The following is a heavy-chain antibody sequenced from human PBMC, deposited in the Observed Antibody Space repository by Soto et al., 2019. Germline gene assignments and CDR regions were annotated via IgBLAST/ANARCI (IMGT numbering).Heavy chain of an antibody. CDR3: AISRDGYQFDY. CDR1: GFTFSSYA. Sequence: EVQLVESGGGLVQPGGSLRLSCAASGFTFSSYAMHWVRQAPGKGLEYVSAISSNGGSTYYANSVKGRFTISRDNSKNTLYLQMGSLSAEDMAVYYCAISRDGYQFDYWGQGTLVTVSS. CDR2: ISSNGGST. J-gene: IGHJ4*02. D-gene: IGHD5-12*01. V-gene: IGHV3-64*01.